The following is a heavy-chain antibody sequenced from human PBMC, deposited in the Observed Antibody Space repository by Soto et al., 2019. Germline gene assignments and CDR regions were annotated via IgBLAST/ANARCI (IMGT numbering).Heavy chain of an antibody. Sequence: ASVKVSCKTSGDTFTNFGLSWVRQAPGQGLEWMGWIATYNSNINYAQKFQGRLTLTTDTSTSTAYMELKSLGYDDTAVYYCARVLRGVVNWFDPWGQGTLVTVSS. CDR2: IATYNSNI. V-gene: IGHV1-18*01. CDR3: ARVLRGVVNWFDP. CDR1: GDTFTNFG. J-gene: IGHJ5*02. D-gene: IGHD3-10*01.